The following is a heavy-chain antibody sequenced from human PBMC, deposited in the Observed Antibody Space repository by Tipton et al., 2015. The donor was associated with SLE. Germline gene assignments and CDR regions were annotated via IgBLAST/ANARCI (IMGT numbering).Heavy chain of an antibody. CDR1: GFTFSSYG. V-gene: IGHV3-30*02. J-gene: IGHJ4*02. CDR3: AKRIRGDFGGGYCDY. D-gene: IGHD3-3*01. Sequence: SLRLSCAASGFTFSSYGMHWVRQAPGKGLEWVAFIRYDGSNKYYADSVKGRFTISRDNSKNTLYLQMNSLRAEDTAVYYCAKRIRGDFGGGYCDYWGQGTLVTVSS. CDR2: IRYDGSNK.